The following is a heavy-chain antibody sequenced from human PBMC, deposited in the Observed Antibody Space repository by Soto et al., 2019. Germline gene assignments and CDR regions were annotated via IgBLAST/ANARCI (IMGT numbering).Heavy chain of an antibody. D-gene: IGHD3-10*01. CDR2: IIPILGIA. V-gene: IGHV1-69*08. CDR1: GGTFSSYT. CDR3: AREYYYGSGSRAPYYMDV. J-gene: IGHJ6*03. Sequence: QVQLVQSGAEGKKPGSSVKVSCKASGGTFSSYTISWVRQAPGQGLEWMGRIIPILGIANYAQKFQGRVTITADKSTSTAYMELSSLRSEDTAVYYCAREYYYGSGSRAPYYMDVWGKGTTVTVSS.